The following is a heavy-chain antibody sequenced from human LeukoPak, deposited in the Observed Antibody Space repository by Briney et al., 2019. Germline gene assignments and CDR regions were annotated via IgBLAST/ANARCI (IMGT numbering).Heavy chain of an antibody. CDR2: ISGSGGST. CDR1: GFTFSSYG. CDR3: AKYWIQLWLRRSDYYYMDV. J-gene: IGHJ6*03. Sequence: TGGSLGLSCAASGFTFSSYGMSWVRQAPGKGLEWVSAISGSGGSTYYADSVKGRFTISRDNSKNTLYLQMNSLRAEDTAVYYCAKYWIQLWLRRSDYYYMDVWGKGTTVIISS. V-gene: IGHV3-23*01. D-gene: IGHD5-18*01.